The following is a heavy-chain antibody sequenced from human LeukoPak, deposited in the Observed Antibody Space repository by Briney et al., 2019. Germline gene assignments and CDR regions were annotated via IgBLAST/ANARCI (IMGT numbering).Heavy chain of an antibody. CDR2: ITGSGDNT. CDR1: GFPFSLYG. D-gene: IGHD3-16*01. J-gene: IGHJ2*01. V-gene: IGHV3-23*01. CDR3: AKLGGRVTAYWYFDL. Sequence: QPGGSLRLSCAASGFPFSLYGMSCVRQAPGKGLEWVSAITGSGDNTYYTDSVKGRFTLSRDKSKNTLDLQMNSLRAGDTAVYYCAKLGGRVTAYWYFDLWGRGTPVTVSS.